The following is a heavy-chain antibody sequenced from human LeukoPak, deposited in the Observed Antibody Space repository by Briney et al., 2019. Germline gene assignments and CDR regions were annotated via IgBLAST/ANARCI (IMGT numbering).Heavy chain of an antibody. V-gene: IGHV4-39*02. CDR2: VYSGGET. D-gene: IGHD4-11*01. CDR3: VRDYSNFVQGD. J-gene: IGHJ4*02. Sequence: PSETLSLTCTVSGDSISSSHYYWGWIRQSPGKGLEWIGSVYSGGETHYNPSLNSRVTIFLDTSKNRFSLNLISVTATDTAVYYCVRDYSNFVQGDWGQGTLVTVSS. CDR1: GDSISSSHYY.